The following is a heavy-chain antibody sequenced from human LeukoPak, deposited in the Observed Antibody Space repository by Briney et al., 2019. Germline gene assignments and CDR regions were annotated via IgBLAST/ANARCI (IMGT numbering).Heavy chain of an antibody. CDR1: GGSFSGYY. Sequence: SETLSLTCAVYGGSFSGYYWSWIRQPPGKGLEWIGEINHSGSTNYNPSLKSRVTISVDTSKNQFSLKLSSVTAADTAVYYCARGWGRRLGYCTGGVCYRTEPFDYWGQGTLVTVSS. CDR2: INHSGST. D-gene: IGHD2-8*02. J-gene: IGHJ4*02. CDR3: ARGWGRRLGYCTGGVCYRTEPFDY. V-gene: IGHV4-34*01.